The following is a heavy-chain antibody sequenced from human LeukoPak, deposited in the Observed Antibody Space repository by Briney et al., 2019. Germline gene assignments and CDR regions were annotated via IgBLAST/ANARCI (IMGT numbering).Heavy chain of an antibody. J-gene: IGHJ3*02. CDR2: IIPIFGTA. V-gene: IGHV1-69*13. CDR3: ARDLLDYYDSSGYDAFDI. Sequence: SVKVSCKASGGTFSSYAISWVRQAPGQGLEWMGGIIPIFGTANYAQKFQGRVTITADESTSTAYMELSSLRSEDTAVYYCARDLLDYYDSSGYDAFDIWGQGTMVTVSS. CDR1: GGTFSSYA. D-gene: IGHD3-22*01.